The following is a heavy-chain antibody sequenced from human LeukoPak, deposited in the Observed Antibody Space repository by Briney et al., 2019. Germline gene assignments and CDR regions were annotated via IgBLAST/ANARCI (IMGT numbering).Heavy chain of an antibody. Sequence: GSLRLSCAASGFTFSSYAMSWVRQPPGKGLEWVGSIYYSGSTYYNPSLKSRVTLSVDTSKNQFSLKLSSVTAADTAVYYCARDLAVLGYFHFDYWGQGTLVTVSS. CDR2: IYYSGST. D-gene: IGHD3-22*01. V-gene: IGHV4-39*07. J-gene: IGHJ4*02. CDR1: GFTFSSYA. CDR3: ARDLAVLGYFHFDY.